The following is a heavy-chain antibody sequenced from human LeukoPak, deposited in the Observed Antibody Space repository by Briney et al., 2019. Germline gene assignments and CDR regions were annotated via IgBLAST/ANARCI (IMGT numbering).Heavy chain of an antibody. Sequence: SETLSLTCTVSGVSIRSSYYYWGWIRQPPGKGLEWIGNFHYSGSNSYNPSLKSRVTISVDTSKNQFSLRLSSVTAADTAVYYCARQVTFGYAYAYYFDYWGQGTLVTVSS. D-gene: IGHD3-16*01. CDR3: ARQVTFGYAYAYYFDY. CDR1: GVSIRSSYYY. J-gene: IGHJ4*02. V-gene: IGHV4-39*01. CDR2: FHYSGSN.